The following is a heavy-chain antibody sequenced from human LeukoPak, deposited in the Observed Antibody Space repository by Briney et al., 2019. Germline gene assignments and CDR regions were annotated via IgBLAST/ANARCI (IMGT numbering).Heavy chain of an antibody. V-gene: IGHV1-8*01. CDR2: MNPNSGNT. Sequence: ASVKVSCKASGYTFTSYDINWVRQATGQGLGWMGWMNPNSGNTGYAEKFQGRVTMTRNISIRTAYMELSTLRSDDTAVYYCARGRGYSYDYADYWGQGTLVTVSS. CDR1: GYTFTSYD. J-gene: IGHJ4*02. CDR3: ARGRGYSYDYADY. D-gene: IGHD5-18*01.